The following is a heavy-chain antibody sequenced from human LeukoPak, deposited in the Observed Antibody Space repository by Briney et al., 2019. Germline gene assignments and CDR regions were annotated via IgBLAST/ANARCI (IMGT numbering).Heavy chain of an antibody. V-gene: IGHV3-66*02. CDR2: IYSGGGT. CDR1: GFTVSNSY. CDR3: ARARIEMTIIVDWFDP. Sequence: GGSLRLSCAASGFTVSNSYMSWVRQAPGKGLEWVSVIYSGGGTYYTDSVKGRFTISRDNSKSTLYLQMNSLRVEDTAVYYCARARIEMTIIVDWFDPWGQGTLVTVSS. D-gene: IGHD5-24*01. J-gene: IGHJ5*02.